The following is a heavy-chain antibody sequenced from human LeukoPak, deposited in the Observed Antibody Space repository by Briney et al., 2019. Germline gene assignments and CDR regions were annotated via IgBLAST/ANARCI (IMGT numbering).Heavy chain of an antibody. CDR1: GYTFTSYG. CDR3: ARVPIPPYSSSWYQPFDY. D-gene: IGHD6-13*01. CDR2: ISAYNGNT. V-gene: IGHV1-18*01. Sequence: GASVKVSCKASGYTFTSYGISWVRQAPGQGLEWMGWISAYNGNTNYAQNLQGRVTMATDTSTSTAYMELRSLRSDDSAVYFCARVPIPPYSSSWYQPFDYWGQGTLVTVSS. J-gene: IGHJ4*02.